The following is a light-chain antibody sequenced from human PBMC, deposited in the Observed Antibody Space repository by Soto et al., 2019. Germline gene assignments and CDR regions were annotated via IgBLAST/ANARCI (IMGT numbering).Light chain of an antibody. CDR1: QNIRSR. CDR3: QQSYSTPPIT. CDR2: DAS. Sequence: DIQMTQSPSTLSASVGDRLTITCRASQNIRSRLAWFQQKPWKAPKLLIYDASSLESGVPQRFSGSGSGTDFTLTISSLQPEDFATYYCQQSYSTPPITFGQGTRLEIK. J-gene: IGKJ5*01. V-gene: IGKV1-39*01.